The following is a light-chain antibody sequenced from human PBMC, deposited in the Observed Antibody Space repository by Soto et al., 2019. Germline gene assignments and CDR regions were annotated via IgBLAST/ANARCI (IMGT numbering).Light chain of an antibody. CDR1: SGHSSYI. J-gene: IGLJ2*01. Sequence: QPVLTQSSSASASLGSSVKLTCTLSSGHSSYIIAWHQQQPGKAPRYLMKLEGSGSYNKGSGVPDRFSGSSSGADRYLTISNLQFEDEADYYCETWDINTHVVFGGGTKFTVL. CDR3: ETWDINTHVV. CDR2: LEGSGSY. V-gene: IGLV4-60*02.